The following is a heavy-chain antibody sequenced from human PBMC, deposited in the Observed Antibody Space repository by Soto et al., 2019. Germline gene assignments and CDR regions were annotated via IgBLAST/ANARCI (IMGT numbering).Heavy chain of an antibody. J-gene: IGHJ3*02. CDR3: ARASTFGDYAPLEAFDI. CDR2: IYYSGST. V-gene: IGHV4-61*01. D-gene: IGHD4-17*01. Sequence: QVQLQESGPGLVKPSETLSLTCTVSGGSVSSGSYYWSWIRQPPGKGLEWIGYIYYSGSTNYNPSLKRRVNTSAATSKNQLSLKLSSVTAADTAVYYCARASTFGDYAPLEAFDIWGQGTMVTVSS. CDR1: GGSVSSGSYY.